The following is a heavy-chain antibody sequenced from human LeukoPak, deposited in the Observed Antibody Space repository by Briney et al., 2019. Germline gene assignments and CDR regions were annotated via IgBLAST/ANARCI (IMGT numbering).Heavy chain of an antibody. CDR1: GFTFSSYG. J-gene: IGHJ4*02. D-gene: IGHD6-19*01. Sequence: GGSLRLSCAASGFTFSSYGMHWVRQAPGKGLEWVAVIWYDGSNKYYADSVKGRFTISRDNSKNMLYLQMNSLRAEDTAVYYCARERSVADFDYWGQGTLVTVSS. CDR3: ARERSVADFDY. CDR2: IWYDGSNK. V-gene: IGHV3-33*01.